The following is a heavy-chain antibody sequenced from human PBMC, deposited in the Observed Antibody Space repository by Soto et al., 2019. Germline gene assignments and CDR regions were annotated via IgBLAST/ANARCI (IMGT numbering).Heavy chain of an antibody. CDR3: ARTSASFHYYARDV. D-gene: IGHD5-18*01. CDR1: DGSVSSGGYY. V-gene: IGHV4-31*03. J-gene: IGHJ6*02. Sequence: QVQLQESGPGLVEPSQTLSLTCTVSDGSVSSGGYYWTWIRHLPGKGLEWIGYISYRGRTYYTLSLESRGAISMDTSRNHFSLTLTSVTAADTALYYCARTSASFHYYARDVWGQGTTVTVCS. CDR2: ISYRGRT.